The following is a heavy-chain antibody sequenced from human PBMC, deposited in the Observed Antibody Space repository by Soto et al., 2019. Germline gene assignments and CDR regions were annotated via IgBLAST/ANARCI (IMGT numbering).Heavy chain of an antibody. J-gene: IGHJ4*02. CDR1: GGSISSGGYY. Sequence: KTSETLSLTCTVSGGSISSGGYYWSWIRQHPGKGLEWIGYIYYSGSTYYNPSLKSRVTISVDTSKNQFSLKLKSVTAADTAVYYCARGQWSDRLLNWGRGTLVTVSS. D-gene: IGHD2-15*01. V-gene: IGHV4-31*03. CDR2: IYYSGST. CDR3: ARGQWSDRLLN.